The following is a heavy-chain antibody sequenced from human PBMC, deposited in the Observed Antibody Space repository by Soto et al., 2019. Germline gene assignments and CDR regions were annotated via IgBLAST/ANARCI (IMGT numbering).Heavy chain of an antibody. CDR2: IIPILGIA. J-gene: IGHJ3*02. CDR1: GGTFSSYT. CDR3: ARVRGRDYDFWSGYPI. Sequence: SVKVSCKASGGTFSSYTISWVRQAPGQGLEWMGRIIPILGIANYAQKFQGRVTITADKSTSTAYMELSSLRSEDTAVYYCARVRGRDYDFWSGYPIWGQATMVTVSS. D-gene: IGHD3-3*01. V-gene: IGHV1-69*02.